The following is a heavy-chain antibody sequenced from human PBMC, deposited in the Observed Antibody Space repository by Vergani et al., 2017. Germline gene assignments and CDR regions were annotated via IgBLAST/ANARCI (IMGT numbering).Heavy chain of an antibody. CDR1: GFPFSSYS. CDR3: ARDPFRLVIYGKTGYYERGPFDY. J-gene: IGHJ4*02. D-gene: IGHD3-3*01. V-gene: IGHV3-48*01. Sequence: DVQLVESGGTQVQPGGSLRLSCTASGFPFSSYSMAWVRQAPGKGLEWLSYISSSSTSIYYADSVKGRFTISRDNGEESLYLQMHSLRGADTAVYYCARDPFRLVIYGKTGYYERGPFDYWGQGTLVTVSS. CDR2: ISSSSTSI.